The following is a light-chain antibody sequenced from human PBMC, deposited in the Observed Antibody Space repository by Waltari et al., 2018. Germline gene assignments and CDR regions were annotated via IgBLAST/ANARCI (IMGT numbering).Light chain of an antibody. V-gene: IGKV1-5*03. J-gene: IGKJ4*01. CDR2: KAS. CDR3: QPYNNDPPT. Sequence: DIQMTQSPSILSASVGDTVTITCRTSQSISTWLALYQQKPGKAPKLLISKASILESAVPSRFSGRGSGTEFTLTINSLQPDDFATFYCQPYNNDPPTFGGGTKVAIK. CDR1: QSISTW.